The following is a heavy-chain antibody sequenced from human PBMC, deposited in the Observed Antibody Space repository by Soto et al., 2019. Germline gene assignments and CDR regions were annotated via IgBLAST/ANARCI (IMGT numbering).Heavy chain of an antibody. CDR3: ASDRVMRGNSYYCDTDV. J-gene: IGHJ6*02. D-gene: IGHD4-4*01. Sequence: QVQLVQSGAEVKKPGSSVKVSCKASGGAFNKFAITWVRQAPGQGLEWMGAIIPFSSTPNYAQRLQGRVTVTANRSPSASYMELSSLGSEDAAIYYCASDRVMRGNSYYCDTDVWGRGTTVTGSS. CDR1: GGAFNKFA. V-gene: IGHV1-69*14. CDR2: IIPFSSTP.